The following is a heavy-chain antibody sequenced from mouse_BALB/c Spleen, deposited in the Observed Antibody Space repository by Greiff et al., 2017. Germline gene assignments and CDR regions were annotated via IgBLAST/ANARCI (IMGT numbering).Heavy chain of an antibody. CDR3: AREYGSSWGFAY. CDR2: IDPYNGGT. Sequence: VQLKQSGPELGKPGASVKISCKASGYSFTGYNMYWVKQSHRKSLEWIGYIDPYNGGTSYNQKSKGKASITADTSSNTAYLQLSSLTSEDTAVYDCAREYGSSWGFAYWGQGTLVTVSA. J-gene: IGHJ3*01. CDR1: GYSFTGYN. D-gene: IGHD1-1*01. V-gene: IGHV1S135*01.